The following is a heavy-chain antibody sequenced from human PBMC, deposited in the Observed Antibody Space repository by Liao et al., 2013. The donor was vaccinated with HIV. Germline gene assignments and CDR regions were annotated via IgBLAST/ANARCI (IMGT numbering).Heavy chain of an antibody. D-gene: IGHD2-21*01. CDR2: IYTSGST. V-gene: IGHV4-4*07. Sequence: VQLQESGPGLVKPSETLSLTCTVSGGSISRYSWSWIRQPAGKGLEWVGRIYTSGSTDYNPSLKSRLTMSVDTSKNQFSLKLSSVTAADTAVYYCARLQRWGLGYLDFWGQGALVTVSS. J-gene: IGHJ4*02. CDR3: ARLQRWGLGYLDF. CDR1: GGSISRYS.